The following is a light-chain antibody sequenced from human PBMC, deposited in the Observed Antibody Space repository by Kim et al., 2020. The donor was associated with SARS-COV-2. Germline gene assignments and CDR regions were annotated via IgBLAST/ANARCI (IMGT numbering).Light chain of an antibody. CDR2: NDS. Sequence: APGWGHTVTIGGKRGGGRSLQGYQQQQGQGRVLVIDNDSERPPAIIEGFSGANSGNTAALTISRVEDGEEADYYCRVWDSNSDHAVFGGGTQLTVL. CDR1: RGGGRS. V-gene: IGLV3-21*04. CDR3: RVWDSNSDHAV. J-gene: IGLJ2*01.